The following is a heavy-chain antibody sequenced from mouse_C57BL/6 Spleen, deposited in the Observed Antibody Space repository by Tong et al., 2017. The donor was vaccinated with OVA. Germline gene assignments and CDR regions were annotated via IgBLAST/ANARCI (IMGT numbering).Heavy chain of an antibody. D-gene: IGHD1-1*01. Sequence: EVQLQESGAELVKPGASVKLSCTASGFNIKDYYMHWVKQRTEQGLEWIGRIDPEDGETKYAPKFQGKATITADTSSNTAYLQLSSLTTEDSAIYYCAKATVVAPYYAMDYWGQGTSVTVSS. CDR2: IDPEDGET. CDR3: AKATVVAPYYAMDY. CDR1: GFNIKDYY. J-gene: IGHJ4*01. V-gene: IGHV14-2*01.